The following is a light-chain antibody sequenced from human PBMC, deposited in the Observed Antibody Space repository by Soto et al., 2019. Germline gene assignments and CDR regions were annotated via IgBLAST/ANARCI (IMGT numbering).Light chain of an antibody. J-gene: IGLJ1*01. CDR2: GNT. Sequence: QSVLTQPPSVSGAPGQRVTISCTGSSSNIGAVYDVHWYQHLPGTAPKLLIYGNTNRPSGVPDRFSGSKSGASASLAITGLQAEDEADYYCQSYDSSLSGFLFGTGTKLTVL. V-gene: IGLV1-40*01. CDR1: SSNIGAVYD. CDR3: QSYDSSLSGFL.